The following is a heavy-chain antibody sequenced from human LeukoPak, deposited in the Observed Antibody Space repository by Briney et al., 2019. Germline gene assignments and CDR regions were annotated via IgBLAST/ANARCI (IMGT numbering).Heavy chain of an antibody. CDR1: GSTFTAYY. Sequence: ASVKVSCKASGSTFTAYYMHWVRQAPGQGLEWMGWISAYNGNTNYAQKLQGRVTMTTDTSTSTAYMELRSLRSDDTAVYYCARDPPPNGVWGQGTLVTVSS. J-gene: IGHJ4*02. V-gene: IGHV1-18*04. CDR2: ISAYNGNT. D-gene: IGHD3-10*01. CDR3: ARDPPPNGV.